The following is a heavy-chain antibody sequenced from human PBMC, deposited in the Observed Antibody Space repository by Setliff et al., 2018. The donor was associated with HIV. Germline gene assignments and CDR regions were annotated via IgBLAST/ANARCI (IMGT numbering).Heavy chain of an antibody. J-gene: IGHJ5*02. Sequence: EASVKVSCKASGGTFSNYAFSWVRQAPGQGLEWMGGIIPIFGSTKYAQKFQGRVTITADKSTSTAYMELSRLTSDDTAVYYCARDHSEDLTGYLDPEPFFDPWGQGTLVTVSS. V-gene: IGHV1-69*06. CDR1: GGTFSNYA. CDR2: IIPIFGST. D-gene: IGHD3-9*01. CDR3: ARDHSEDLTGYLDPEPFFDP.